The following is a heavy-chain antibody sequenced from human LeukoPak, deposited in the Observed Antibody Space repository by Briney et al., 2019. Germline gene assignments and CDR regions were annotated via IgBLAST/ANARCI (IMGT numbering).Heavy chain of an antibody. V-gene: IGHV1-2*02. Sequence: ASVKVSCKASGYTFTGYYMHWLRRAPGQGLEWMGWINPNSGGTNYAQKFQGRVTMTRDTSISTAYMELSRLRSDDTAVYYCARDRWYYYDSSGYYSDAFDIWGQGTMVTVSS. CDR1: GYTFTGYY. J-gene: IGHJ3*02. CDR3: ARDRWYYYDSSGYYSDAFDI. CDR2: INPNSGGT. D-gene: IGHD3-22*01.